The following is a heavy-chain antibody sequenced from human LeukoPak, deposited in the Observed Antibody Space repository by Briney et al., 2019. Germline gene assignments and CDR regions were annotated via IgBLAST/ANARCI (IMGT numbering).Heavy chain of an antibody. CDR2: VYYSGST. Sequence: SETLSLTCTVSGGSISSSSYYWGWIRQPPGKGLEWIGSVYYSGSTYYNPSLKSRVTISVDTSKNQFSLKLSSVTAADTAVYYCAIVRNYYDSSGYYYSRGNYFDYWGQGTLVTVSS. CDR1: GGSISSSSYY. J-gene: IGHJ4*02. CDR3: AIVRNYYDSSGYYYSRGNYFDY. V-gene: IGHV4-39*07. D-gene: IGHD3-22*01.